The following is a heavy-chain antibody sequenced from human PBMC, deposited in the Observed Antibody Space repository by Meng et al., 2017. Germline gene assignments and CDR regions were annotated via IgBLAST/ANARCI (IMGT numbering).Heavy chain of an antibody. V-gene: IGHV4-4*02. CDR1: GGSIRSSNW. D-gene: IGHD7-27*01. CDR3: ARDGRSWD. Sequence: QVQLQVSGPGMVKPSGPLSLTCACCGGSIRSSNWWSWVRQPPGKGLEWIGEIYHSGSTNYNPSLKSRVTISVAKSKNQFSLKLSSVTAADTAVYYCARDGRSWDWGQGTLVTVSS. J-gene: IGHJ4*02. CDR2: IYHSGST.